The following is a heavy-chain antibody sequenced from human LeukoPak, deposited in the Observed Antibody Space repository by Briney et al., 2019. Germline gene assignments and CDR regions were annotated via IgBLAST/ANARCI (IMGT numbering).Heavy chain of an antibody. Sequence: SETLSLTCTVSGGSISSYYWSWIRRPPGKGLEWIGYIYYTGSTNYNPSLKSRVTISVDTSKNQFSLKLSSVTAADTAVYYCARAEYSGSYYYYYGMDVWGQGTTVTVSS. CDR2: IYYTGST. V-gene: IGHV4-59*01. D-gene: IGHD1-26*01. CDR3: ARAEYSGSYYYYYGMDV. CDR1: GGSISSYY. J-gene: IGHJ6*02.